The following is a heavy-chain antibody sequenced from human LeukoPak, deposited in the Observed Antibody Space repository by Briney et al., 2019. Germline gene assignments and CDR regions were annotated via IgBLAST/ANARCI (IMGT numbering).Heavy chain of an antibody. V-gene: IGHV4-59*08. J-gene: IGHJ3*02. Sequence: SETLSLTCTVSGGSISSYYWSWIRQPPGKGLEWIGYIYYSGSTNYNPSLESRVTISVDTSKNQFSLKLSSVTAADTAVYYCARAPGSSPFYYGSGTYLDVFDIWGQGTMVTVSS. D-gene: IGHD3-10*01. CDR2: IYYSGST. CDR1: GGSISSYY. CDR3: ARAPGSSPFYYGSGTYLDVFDI.